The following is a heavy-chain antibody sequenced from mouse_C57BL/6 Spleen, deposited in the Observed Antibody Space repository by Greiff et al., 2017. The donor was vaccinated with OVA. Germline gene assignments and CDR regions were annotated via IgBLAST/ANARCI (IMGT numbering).Heavy chain of an antibody. CDR1: GFSLTSYG. CDR3: AKGGGITTVVAPYWYFDV. Sequence: VKLVESGPGLVAPSQSLSITCTVSGFSLTSYGVSWVRQPPGKGLEWLGVIWGDGSTNYHSALISRLSISKDNSKSQVFLKLNSLQTDDTATYYCAKGGGITTVVAPYWYFDVWGTGTTVTVSS. D-gene: IGHD1-1*01. CDR2: IWGDGST. J-gene: IGHJ1*03. V-gene: IGHV2-3*01.